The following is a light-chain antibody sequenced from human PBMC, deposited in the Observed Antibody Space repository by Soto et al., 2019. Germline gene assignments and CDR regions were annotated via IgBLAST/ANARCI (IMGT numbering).Light chain of an antibody. J-gene: IGKJ4*01. CDR2: AAS. CDR3: QQGNSLPLT. V-gene: IGKV1-12*01. Sequence: DIQMTQSPSSVSASVGVSVSITCRASHDINNWLFWYQQKPGKAPKLLIYAASSLQSGVPSRFSGGGSGTHFTLTISSLQPEDVATYYCQQGNSLPLTFGGGTKV. CDR1: HDINNW.